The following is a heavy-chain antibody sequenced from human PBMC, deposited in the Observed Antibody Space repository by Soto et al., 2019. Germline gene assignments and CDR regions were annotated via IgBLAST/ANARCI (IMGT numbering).Heavy chain of an antibody. CDR1: GFTFSSYS. CDR2: ISSSSSYI. D-gene: IGHD3-3*01. Sequence: GGSLRLSCAASGFTFSSYSTNWVRQAPGKGLEWVSSISSSSSYIYYADSVKGRFTISRDNAKNSLYLQMNSLRAEDTAVYYCAREITIFGVVTKRGFDPWGQGTLVTVSS. V-gene: IGHV3-21*01. CDR3: AREITIFGVVTKRGFDP. J-gene: IGHJ5*02.